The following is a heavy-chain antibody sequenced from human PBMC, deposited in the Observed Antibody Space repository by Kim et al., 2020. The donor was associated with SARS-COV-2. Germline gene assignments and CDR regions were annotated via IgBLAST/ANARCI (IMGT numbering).Heavy chain of an antibody. V-gene: IGHV3-23*01. J-gene: IGHJ4*02. D-gene: IGHD3-22*01. Sequence: GGSLRLSCAASGFTFSSYAMSWVRQAPGKGLEWVSAISGSGGSTYYADSVKGRFTISRDNSKNTLYLQMNSLRAEDTAVYYCAKALPQSYYDSSGYYYEPFDYWGQGTLVTVSS. CDR1: GFTFSSYA. CDR3: AKALPQSYYDSSGYYYEPFDY. CDR2: ISGSGGST.